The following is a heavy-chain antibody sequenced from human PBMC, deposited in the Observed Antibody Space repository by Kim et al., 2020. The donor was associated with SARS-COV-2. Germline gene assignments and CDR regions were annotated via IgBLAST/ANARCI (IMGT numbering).Heavy chain of an antibody. V-gene: IGHV1-18*01. J-gene: IGHJ5*02. CDR2: ISAYNGNT. CDR1: GYTVTSYG. CDR3: ARDPRTLDYDILTGYYTGFDP. D-gene: IGHD3-9*01. Sequence: ASVKVSCKASGYTVTSYGISWVRQAPGQGLEWMGWISAYNGNTNYAQKLQGRVTMTTDTSTSTAYMELRSLRSDDTAVYYCARDPRTLDYDILTGYYTGFDPWGQGTLVTVSS.